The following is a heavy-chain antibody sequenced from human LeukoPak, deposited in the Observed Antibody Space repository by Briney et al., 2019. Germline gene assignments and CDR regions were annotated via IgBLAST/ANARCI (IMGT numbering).Heavy chain of an antibody. D-gene: IGHD3-3*01. CDR3: ARDGDFPREWFDP. CDR1: GGSLTGYY. J-gene: IGHJ2*01. CDR2: IYYCGST. V-gene: IGHV4-34*01. Sequence: SETLSLTCGVYGGSLTGYYWSWIRQPPGKGLEWIGSIYYCGSTYYNPSLKSRVTISVDTSKNQFSLKLSSVTAADTAVYYCARDGDFPREWFDPWGRGTLVTVSS.